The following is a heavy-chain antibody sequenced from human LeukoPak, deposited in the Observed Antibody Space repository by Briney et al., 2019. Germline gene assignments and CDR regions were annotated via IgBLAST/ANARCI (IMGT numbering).Heavy chain of an antibody. CDR3: AREEEYSSSSPDY. J-gene: IGHJ4*02. Sequence: GGSLRLFCAASGFTFSSYSMNWVRQAPGKGLEWVSSISSSSSNIYYADSVKGRFTISRDNAKNSLTLQMNSLRAEDTAVYYCAREEEYSSSSPDYWGQGTLVTVSS. CDR2: ISSSSSNI. D-gene: IGHD6-6*01. V-gene: IGHV3-21*01. CDR1: GFTFSSYS.